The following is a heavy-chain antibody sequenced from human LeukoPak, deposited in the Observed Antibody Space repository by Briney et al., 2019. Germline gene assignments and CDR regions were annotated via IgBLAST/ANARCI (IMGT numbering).Heavy chain of an antibody. CDR3: AKVMSSSWYLAFDI. J-gene: IGHJ3*02. D-gene: IGHD6-13*01. Sequence: GGSLRLSCAGSGFTFSTYAMSWVRQAPGKGLEWVSAISGSGGSTYYADSVKGRFTISRDNSKNTLYLQMNSLRAEDTAVYYCAKVMSSSWYLAFDIWGQGTMVTVSS. V-gene: IGHV3-23*01. CDR2: ISGSGGST. CDR1: GFTFSTYA.